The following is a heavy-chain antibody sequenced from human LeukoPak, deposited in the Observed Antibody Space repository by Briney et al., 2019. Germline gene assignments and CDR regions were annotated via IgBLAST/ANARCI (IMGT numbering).Heavy chain of an antibody. CDR1: GXTVSSNY. CDR2: IYSDDST. V-gene: IGHV3-66*01. J-gene: IGHJ4*02. Sequence: GGSLRLSWAASGXTVSSNYLSWVRQAPGKGLEWVSVIYSDDSTYYADSVKGRFTISRDNSKNTLYLQMNSLRAEDTAVYYCARVQGSGQPRWYWGQGTLVTVSS. D-gene: IGHD2-15*01. CDR3: ARVQGSGQPRWY.